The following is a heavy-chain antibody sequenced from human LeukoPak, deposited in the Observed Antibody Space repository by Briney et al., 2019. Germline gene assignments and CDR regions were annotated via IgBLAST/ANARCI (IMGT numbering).Heavy chain of an antibody. V-gene: IGHV3-23*01. CDR2: ISGSGGST. CDR1: GFTFSSYA. D-gene: IGHD6-6*01. J-gene: IGHJ4*02. CDR3: AKEEYSSSYDY. Sequence: GGSLRLSCAASGFTFSSYAMSWVRQAPGKGLEWVSGISGSGGSTKYADSVKGRFTISRDNSKNTLYLQMNSLRVEDTAVYYCAKEEYSSSYDYWGQGTLVTVSS.